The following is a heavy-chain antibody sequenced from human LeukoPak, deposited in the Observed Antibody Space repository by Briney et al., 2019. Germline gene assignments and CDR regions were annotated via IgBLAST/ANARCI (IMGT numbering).Heavy chain of an antibody. CDR3: AKTSGSSSYSPIDF. D-gene: IGHD6-13*01. V-gene: IGHV3-23*01. CDR1: GFTFSSYG. CDR2: ISGSGDTT. J-gene: IGHJ4*02. Sequence: GGSLRLSCAASGFTFSSYGMHWVRQAPGKGLEWVSDISGSGDTTYYADSVKGRFTISRDNSEKTLYLQMNSLRAEDTALYYCAKTSGSSSYSPIDFWGQGTLVTVSS.